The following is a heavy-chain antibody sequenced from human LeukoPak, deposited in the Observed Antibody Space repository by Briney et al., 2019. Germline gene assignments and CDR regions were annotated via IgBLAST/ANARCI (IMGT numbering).Heavy chain of an antibody. J-gene: IGHJ4*02. V-gene: IGHV1-18*01. CDR1: GYTFTSYG. Sequence: GASAKVSCKASGYTFTSYGISWVRQAPGQGLEWMGWISAYNGNTNYAQKLQGRVTMTTDTSTSTAYMELRSLRSDDTAVYYCAREYGYYDSSGYYSDYWGQGTPVTVSS. CDR2: ISAYNGNT. CDR3: AREYGYYDSSGYYSDY. D-gene: IGHD3-22*01.